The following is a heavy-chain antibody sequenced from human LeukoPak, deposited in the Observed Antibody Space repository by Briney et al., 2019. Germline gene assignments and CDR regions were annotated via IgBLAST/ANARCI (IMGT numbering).Heavy chain of an antibody. J-gene: IGHJ5*02. V-gene: IGHV4-4*07. D-gene: IGHD3-16*01. Sequence: KPSETLSLTCTVSGGSISSYYWSWIRQPAGKGLEWIGRLYNNGSTNYSHSLKSRVIMSFDPSKNQFSLKLNSVTAADTAFYYCVRDRGLGRGFDPWGQGTMVTVSS. CDR3: VRDRGLGRGFDP. CDR1: GGSISSYY. CDR2: LYNNGST.